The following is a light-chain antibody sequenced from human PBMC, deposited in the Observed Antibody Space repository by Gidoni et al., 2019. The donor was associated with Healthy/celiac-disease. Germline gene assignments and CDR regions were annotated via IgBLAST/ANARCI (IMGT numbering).Light chain of an antibody. Sequence: DIQMTQSPSTLSASVGDRVTITCRAGQSISSWLAWYQQKPGKAPKLLIYKASSLESGVPSRFSGSGSGTEFTLTISSLQPDDFATYYCQQYDSYPPTFGQXTKVEIK. CDR2: KAS. V-gene: IGKV1-5*03. CDR1: QSISSW. CDR3: QQYDSYPPT. J-gene: IGKJ1*01.